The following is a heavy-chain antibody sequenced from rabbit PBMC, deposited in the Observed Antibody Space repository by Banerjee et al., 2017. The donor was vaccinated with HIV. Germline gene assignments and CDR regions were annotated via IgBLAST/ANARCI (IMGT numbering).Heavy chain of an antibody. D-gene: IGHD4-2*01. CDR2: IYAGSSGST. CDR1: GFSFSSRYY. CDR3: AREDYAGVGYTYGMDL. Sequence: QSLEESGGDLVKPGASLTLTCTASGFSFSSRYYMCWVRQAPGKGLEWIACIYAGSSGSTYYASWAKGRFTISKTSSTTVTLQMTSLTAADTATYFCAREDYAGVGYTYGMDLWGPGTLVTVS. V-gene: IGHV1S40*01. J-gene: IGHJ6*01.